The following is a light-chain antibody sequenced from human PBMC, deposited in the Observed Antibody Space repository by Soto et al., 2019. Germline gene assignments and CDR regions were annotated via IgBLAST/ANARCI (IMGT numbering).Light chain of an antibody. CDR1: QSVSSSF. CDR3: XXXXXXPWT. CDR2: GAS. V-gene: IGKV3-20*01. Sequence: EIVLTQSPGTLSLSPGERATLSCRASQSVSSSFLAWYQQKPGQAPRLLIYGASIRATGIPDRFSGSGSGTDFTLTISRVEXXXXXXXXXXXXXXXPWTFGQGTKVEIK. J-gene: IGKJ1*01.